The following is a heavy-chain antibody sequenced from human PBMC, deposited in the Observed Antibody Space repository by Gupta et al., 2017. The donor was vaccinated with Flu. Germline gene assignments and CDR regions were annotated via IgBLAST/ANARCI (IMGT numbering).Heavy chain of an antibody. D-gene: IGHD1-14*01. CDR1: GFTLINSA. CDR2: IVVGSGKT. Sequence: QMQAVQSGPEVRKPCTSVKVSCRTSGFTLINSAVQWVRQARGQHLEWVGWIVVGSGKTNYARDFEKRVTISRDMSTSTGYMELGRLKSEDTAVYYCAASAGTVGNFDCWGQGTLVTVSS. V-gene: IGHV1-58*01. J-gene: IGHJ4*02. CDR3: AASAGTVGNFDC.